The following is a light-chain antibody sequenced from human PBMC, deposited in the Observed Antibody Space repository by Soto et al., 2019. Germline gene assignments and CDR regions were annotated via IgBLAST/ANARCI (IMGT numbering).Light chain of an antibody. CDR1: QSVSSSY. CDR2: GAS. CDR3: HQYGSLST. Sequence: EIVLTQSPGTLSLSPGERATLSCRASQSVSSSYLAWYQQKPGQAPRLLIYGASSRATGIADRLSGSGSGTDFTLTISRLEPEDFAVYYLHQYGSLSTVGQGTKLEIK. V-gene: IGKV3-20*01. J-gene: IGKJ2*01.